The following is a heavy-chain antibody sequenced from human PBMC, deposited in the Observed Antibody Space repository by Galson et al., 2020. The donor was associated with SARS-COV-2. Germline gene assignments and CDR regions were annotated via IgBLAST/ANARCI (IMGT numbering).Heavy chain of an antibody. D-gene: IGHD3-22*01. CDR3: TRIVGRNRYFDL. CDR2: IKSKTDGGTT. V-gene: IGHV3-15*01. J-gene: IGHJ2*01. CDR1: GFTFSNAW. Sequence: GGSLRLSCAASGFTFSNAWMSWVRQAPGKGLEWVGRIKSKTDGGTTDYAAPVKGRFTISRDDSKNTLYLQMNSLKTEDTAVYYCTRIVGRNRYFDLWGRGTLVTVSS.